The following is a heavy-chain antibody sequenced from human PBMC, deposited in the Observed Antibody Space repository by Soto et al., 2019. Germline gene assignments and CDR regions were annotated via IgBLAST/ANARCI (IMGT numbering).Heavy chain of an antibody. D-gene: IGHD1-26*01. CDR1: GFIFSRFS. CDR3: ARGSAFIGLDY. CDR2: IGTSGSYI. Sequence: GASVRLSSAVSGFIFSRFSMNWVRQAPGKGLEWVSSIGTSGSYIYDTDSVKGRFTISRDNTKDSLYLQMNSLRAEDTAIYYCARGSAFIGLDYWGQGT. V-gene: IGHV3-21*03. J-gene: IGHJ4*02.